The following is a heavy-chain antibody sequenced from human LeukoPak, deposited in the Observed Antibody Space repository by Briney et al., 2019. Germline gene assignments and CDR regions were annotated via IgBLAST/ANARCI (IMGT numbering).Heavy chain of an antibody. D-gene: IGHD3-10*01. Sequence: GGSLRLSCAASGFTVSSNYMSWVRQAPGKGLEWVSVIYSGGSTYYADSVKGRFTISRDNSKNTLYLQMNSLRAEDTAVYYCAMVRGVNYYYYYYMDVWGKGTTVTISS. CDR2: IYSGGST. V-gene: IGHV3-53*01. CDR3: AMVRGVNYYYYYYMDV. J-gene: IGHJ6*03. CDR1: GFTVSSNY.